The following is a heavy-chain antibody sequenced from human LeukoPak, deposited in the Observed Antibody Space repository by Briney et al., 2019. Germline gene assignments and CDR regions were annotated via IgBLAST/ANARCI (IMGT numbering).Heavy chain of an antibody. Sequence: SETLSLTCTVSGGSISSYYWSWIRQPPGKGLEWIGYIYYSGSTNYNPSLKSRVTISVDTSKNQFSLKLSSVTAADTAVYYCARTLTPRSGWGHYYYMDVWGKGTTVTISS. V-gene: IGHV4-59*12. CDR1: GGSISSYY. CDR2: IYYSGST. CDR3: ARTLTPRSGWGHYYYMDV. J-gene: IGHJ6*03. D-gene: IGHD6-19*01.